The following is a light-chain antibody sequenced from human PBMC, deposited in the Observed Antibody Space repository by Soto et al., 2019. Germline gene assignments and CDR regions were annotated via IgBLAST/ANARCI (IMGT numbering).Light chain of an antibody. CDR3: TSYTPSSTYV. V-gene: IGLV2-14*03. Sequence: QSALTQPASVFGSPGQSITISCTGTSSDVGNYDYVSWYQQYPGKAPKLMIYAVSRRPSGVSNRFSGSKSGNTASLTISGLQAEDEADYYCTSYTPSSTYVFGTGTKLTVL. CDR1: SSDVGNYDY. CDR2: AVS. J-gene: IGLJ1*01.